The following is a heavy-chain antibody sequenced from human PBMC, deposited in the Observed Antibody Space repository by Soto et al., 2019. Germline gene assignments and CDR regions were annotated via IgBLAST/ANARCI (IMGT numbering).Heavy chain of an antibody. V-gene: IGHV3-23*01. CDR3: AKDKRMKSIAARGFDY. CDR1: GFTFSSYA. CDR2: ISGSGGST. D-gene: IGHD6-6*01. Sequence: GGSLRLSCAASGFTFSSYAMSWVRQAPGKGLEWVSAISGSGGSTYYADSVKGRFTISRDNSKNTLYLQMNSLRAEDTAVYYCAKDKRMKSIAARGFDYWGQGTLVTVS. J-gene: IGHJ4*02.